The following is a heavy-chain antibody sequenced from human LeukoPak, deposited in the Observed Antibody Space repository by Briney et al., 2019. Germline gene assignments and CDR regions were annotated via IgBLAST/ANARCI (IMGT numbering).Heavy chain of an antibody. CDR1: GYTFTGYY. Sequence: GASVKVSCKASGYTFTGYYMHWVRQATGQGLEWMGWMNPNSGNTGYAQKFQGRVTMTRNTSISTAYMELSSLRSEDTAVCYCARGPNKSDGGNSGSAWFDPWGQGTLVTVSS. J-gene: IGHJ5*02. V-gene: IGHV1-8*02. D-gene: IGHD4-23*01. CDR2: MNPNSGNT. CDR3: ARGPNKSDGGNSGSAWFDP.